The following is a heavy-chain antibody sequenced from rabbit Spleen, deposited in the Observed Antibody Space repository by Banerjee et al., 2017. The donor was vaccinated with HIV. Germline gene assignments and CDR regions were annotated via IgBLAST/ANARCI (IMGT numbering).Heavy chain of an antibody. CDR1: GFSFSSSYY. V-gene: IGHV1S40*01. CDR3: ARDLASVVGWNFGF. J-gene: IGHJ3*01. D-gene: IGHD3-1*01. Sequence: QSLEESGGGLVQPEGSLTLTCTASGFSFSSSYYMNWVRQAPGKGLEWIGYIDPIFGITYYANWVNGRFSISRTSSTTVTLQMTSLTAADTATYFCARDLASVVGWNFGFWGPGTLVTVS. CDR2: IDPIFGIT.